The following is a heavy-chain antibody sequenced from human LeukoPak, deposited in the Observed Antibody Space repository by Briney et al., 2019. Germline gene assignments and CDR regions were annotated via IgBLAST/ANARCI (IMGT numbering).Heavy chain of an antibody. D-gene: IGHD2-2*02. CDR3: AGLAPYRPLDY. J-gene: IGHJ4*02. CDR2: IYSSGST. Sequence: PSETLSLTCSVSGGSVSSDSYFWNWVRQPPGKGLEWIGYIYSSGSTNYNRSLKSRVTISLDTSKNQFSLKLSSVTAADTAVYYCAGLAPYRPLDYWGQGTPVTVSS. CDR1: GGSVSSDSYF. V-gene: IGHV4-61*01.